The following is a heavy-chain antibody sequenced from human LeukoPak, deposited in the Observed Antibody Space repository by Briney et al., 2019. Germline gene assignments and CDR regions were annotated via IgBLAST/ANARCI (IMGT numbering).Heavy chain of an antibody. CDR2: INPNSGGT. CDR1: GYTFTGYY. Sequence: GASVKLSCKASGYTFTGYYMHWVRQAPGQGLEWMGWINPNSGGTNYAQKFQVRVTMTRDTSISTAYMEMRRLRSDGTAVYYCASRVAMLWFGESDLDYWGQGSLVTVSS. D-gene: IGHD3-10*01. CDR3: ASRVAMLWFGESDLDY. V-gene: IGHV1-2*02. J-gene: IGHJ4*02.